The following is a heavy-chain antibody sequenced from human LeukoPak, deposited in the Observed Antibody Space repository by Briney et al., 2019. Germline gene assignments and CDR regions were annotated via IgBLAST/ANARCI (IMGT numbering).Heavy chain of an antibody. J-gene: IGHJ6*04. D-gene: IGHD3-10*02. V-gene: IGHV3-48*03. CDR1: GFTFSSYE. CDR3: AELGITMIGGV. CDR2: ISSGSTI. Sequence: GGSLRLPCAASGFTFSSYEMNWVRQAPGKGLERVSYISSGSTIYYADSVKGRFTISRDNAKNSLYLQMNSLRAEDTAVYYCAELGITMIGGVWGKGTTVTISS.